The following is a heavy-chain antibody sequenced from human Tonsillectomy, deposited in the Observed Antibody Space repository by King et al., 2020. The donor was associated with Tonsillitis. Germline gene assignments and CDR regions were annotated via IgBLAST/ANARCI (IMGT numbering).Heavy chain of an antibody. D-gene: IGHD5-18*01. J-gene: IGHJ4*02. V-gene: IGHV3-13*01. Sequence: VQLVESGGGLVQPGGSLRLSCAASGFTFSSYDMHWVRQATGKGLEWVSAIGTAGDTYYPGSVKGRFTISRENAKNSLYLQMNSLRAGDTAVYYCARAPLWLCPDYWGQGTLVTVSS. CDR3: ARAPLWLCPDY. CDR2: IGTAGDT. CDR1: GFTFSSYD.